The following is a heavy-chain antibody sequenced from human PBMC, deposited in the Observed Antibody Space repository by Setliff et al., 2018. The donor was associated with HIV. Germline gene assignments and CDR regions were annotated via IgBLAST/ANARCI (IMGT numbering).Heavy chain of an antibody. D-gene: IGHD4-4*01. V-gene: IGHV3-7*01. CDR3: AGASRVRAHHDYSNYKGWFDP. CDR1: GFTFSSYW. CDR2: IKQDGTEK. Sequence: GGSLRLSCAASGFTFSSYWMNWVRQAPGKGLEWVANIKQDGTEKYYVDSVKGRFTISRDNAKNSLYLQMNSLRAEDTAVYYCAGASRVRAHHDYSNYKGWFDPWGQGTLVTVSS. J-gene: IGHJ5*02.